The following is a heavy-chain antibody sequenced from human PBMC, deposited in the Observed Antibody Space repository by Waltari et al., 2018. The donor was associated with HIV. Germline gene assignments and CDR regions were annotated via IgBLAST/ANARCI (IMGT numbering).Heavy chain of an antibody. V-gene: IGHV3-33*06. J-gene: IGHJ3*02. CDR2: IWADGYNK. Sequence: QVYLMESGGGVVQPGGSLKLSCAASGFTFSSYGMHWVRQAPGKGLEWVAVIWADGYNKFYADSVRRRFTFSRDNSKYTLSLQMNSLRAEDTALYYCVKERGPFNGFDIWGQGTMVTVSS. D-gene: IGHD3-16*01. CDR3: VKERGPFNGFDI. CDR1: GFTFSSYG.